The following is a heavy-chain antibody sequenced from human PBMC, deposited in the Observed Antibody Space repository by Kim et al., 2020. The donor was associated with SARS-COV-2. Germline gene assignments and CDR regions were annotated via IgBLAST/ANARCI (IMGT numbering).Heavy chain of an antibody. Sequence: SETLSLTCTVSGGSISSSSYYWGWIRQPPGKGLEWIGSIYYSGSTYYNPSLKSRVTISVDTSKNQFSLKLSSVTAADTAVYYCARHYARGYYGSGSYFGLNDYWGQGTLVTVSS. V-gene: IGHV4-39*01. CDR3: ARHYARGYYGSGSYFGLNDY. J-gene: IGHJ4*02. D-gene: IGHD3-10*01. CDR1: GGSISSSSYY. CDR2: IYYSGST.